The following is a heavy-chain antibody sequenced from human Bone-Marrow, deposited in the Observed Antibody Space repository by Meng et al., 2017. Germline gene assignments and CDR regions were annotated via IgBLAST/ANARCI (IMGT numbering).Heavy chain of an antibody. CDR3: GRDQGRELINH. J-gene: IGHJ4*02. V-gene: IGHV4-4*02. CDR1: GDSISSGIW. D-gene: IGHD1-7*01. CDR2: VNDRGDT. Sequence: QVQVQEVGPGLVKALGTLSLTCTVSGDSISSGIWWRWVRQPPGKGLEWIGEVNDRGDTNYNPSLKSRVDITVDKTKNQFYLSLFSVTAADTAVYYCGRDQGRELINHWGQGTLVTVSS.